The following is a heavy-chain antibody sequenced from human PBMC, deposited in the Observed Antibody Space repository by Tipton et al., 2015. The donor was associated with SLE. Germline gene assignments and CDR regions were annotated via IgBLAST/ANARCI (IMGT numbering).Heavy chain of an antibody. J-gene: IGHJ3*02. CDR2: IYHSGNT. V-gene: IGHV4-31*03. D-gene: IGHD5-24*01. Sequence: TLSLTCSVSGGSISSGGYFWSWIRQHPGKGLEWIGYIYHSGNTYYNPSLKSRLTISVDTSKNQFSLKLTSVIAADTAVYYCTRDRGGSNLDAFDIWGQGTMVTVSS. CDR1: GGSISSGGYF. CDR3: TRDRGGSNLDAFDI.